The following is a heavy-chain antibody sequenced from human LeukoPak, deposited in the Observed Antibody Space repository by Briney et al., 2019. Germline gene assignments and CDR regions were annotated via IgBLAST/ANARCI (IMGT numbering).Heavy chain of an antibody. J-gene: IGHJ1*01. D-gene: IGHD3-10*01. V-gene: IGHV3-23*01. CDR2: ISGSGGST. Sequence: PGGSLRLSCAASGFTFSSYGMSWVRQAPGKGLEWVSAISGSGGSTYYADSVKGRFTISRDNSKNTLYLQMNSLRAEDTAVYYCAKSAMVRGVLTHAEYFQHWGQGTLVTVSS. CDR3: AKSAMVRGVLTHAEYFQH. CDR1: GFTFSSYG.